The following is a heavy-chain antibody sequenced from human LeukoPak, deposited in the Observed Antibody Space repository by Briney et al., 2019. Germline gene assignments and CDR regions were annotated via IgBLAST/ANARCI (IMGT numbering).Heavy chain of an antibody. CDR3: ARVRAAAGDY. D-gene: IGHD6-13*01. J-gene: IGHJ4*02. CDR1: GFTFSSYA. CDR2: VKGDGSAT. V-gene: IGHV3-7*01. Sequence: GGSLRLSCAASGFTFSSYAMSWVRQAPGRGLEWLASVKGDGSATSYVDSVKGRFTISRDNAKNSLYLQMNSLRADDTALYYCARVRAAAGDYWGQGTLVTVSS.